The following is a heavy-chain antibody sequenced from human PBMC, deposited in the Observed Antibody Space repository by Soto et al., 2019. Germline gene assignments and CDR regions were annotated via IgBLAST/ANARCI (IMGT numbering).Heavy chain of an antibody. CDR2: IWYDGSNK. CDR1: GFTFSSYG. Sequence: QVQLVESGGGVVQPGRSLRLSCAASGFTFSSYGMHWVRQAPGKGLEWVAVIWYDGSNKYYADSVKGRFTISRDNSKNTLYLQMNSLRAEDTAVYYCARSDYDFWSGYYMGSYYYGMDVWGQGTTVTVSS. J-gene: IGHJ6*02. D-gene: IGHD3-3*01. CDR3: ARSDYDFWSGYYMGSYYYGMDV. V-gene: IGHV3-33*01.